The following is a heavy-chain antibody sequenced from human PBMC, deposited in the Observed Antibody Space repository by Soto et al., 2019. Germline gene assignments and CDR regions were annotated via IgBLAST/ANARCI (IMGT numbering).Heavy chain of an antibody. CDR1: GFTFSSYG. CDR2: IWYDGSNK. J-gene: IGHJ4*02. Sequence: QVQLVDSGGGVVQPGRSLRLSCAASGFTFSSYGMHWVRQAPGKGLEWVAVIWYDGSNKYYADSVKGRFTISRDNSKNTLYLQMNSLRAEDTAVYYCARDSSGSANFDYWGQGTLVTVSS. D-gene: IGHD6-19*01. CDR3: ARDSSGSANFDY. V-gene: IGHV3-33*01.